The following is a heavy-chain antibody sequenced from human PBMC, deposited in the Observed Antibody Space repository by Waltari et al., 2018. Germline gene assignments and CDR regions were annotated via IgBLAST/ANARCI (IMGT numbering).Heavy chain of an antibody. CDR1: GGSISTYY. V-gene: IGHV4-59*13. Sequence: QLQLQESGPGLVKPSETLSLTRTVSGGSISTYYWSWIRQPPGKGLEWIGNIYYSGNTNYNPSLRSRVTISIDTSKNQFSLKLTSVTTADTAVYYCARRRDYGDSDFDYWGQGTLVTVSS. CDR2: IYYSGNT. D-gene: IGHD4-17*01. J-gene: IGHJ4*02. CDR3: ARRRDYGDSDFDY.